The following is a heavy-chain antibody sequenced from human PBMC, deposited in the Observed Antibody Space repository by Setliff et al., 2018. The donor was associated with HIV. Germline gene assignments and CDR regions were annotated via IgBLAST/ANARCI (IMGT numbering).Heavy chain of an antibody. Sequence: QPGGSLRLSCAASGFRVNDYHMSWVRQAPGKGLEWVSLIYSGGTTFYTDSVRGRLTTFRDSSKNTLYLQMDSLRVDDAAIYYCARDSTRGSRREIFDIWGQGTMVTVSS. CDR2: IYSGGTT. CDR3: ARDSTRGSRREIFDI. D-gene: IGHD2-15*01. J-gene: IGHJ3*02. CDR1: GFRVNDYH. V-gene: IGHV3-53*01.